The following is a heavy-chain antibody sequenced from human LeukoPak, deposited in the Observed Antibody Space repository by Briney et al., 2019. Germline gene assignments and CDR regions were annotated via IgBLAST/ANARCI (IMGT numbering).Heavy chain of an antibody. J-gene: IGHJ4*02. CDR1: GFTFRSYA. CDR2: ISGGGEST. Sequence: GGSLRLSCAASGFTFRSYAMNWVRQAPGKGLEWVSAISGGGESTYNADSVKGRFIISRDNSKNTLYLQMNSLRAEDTAVYYCAKGEGGSCSSSSCSTYFDYWGQGTLVTVSS. V-gene: IGHV3-23*01. D-gene: IGHD2-15*01. CDR3: AKGEGGSCSSSSCSTYFDY.